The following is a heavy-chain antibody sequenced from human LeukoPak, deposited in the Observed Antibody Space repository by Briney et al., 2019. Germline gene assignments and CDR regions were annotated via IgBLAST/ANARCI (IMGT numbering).Heavy chain of an antibody. CDR2: INPKSGDT. V-gene: IGHV1-2*02. Sequence: ASVKVSCKASGYTFTGYYIHWVRQAPGQGLEWMGWINPKSGDTKYAQKFQGRVTMTRDTSISTAYMEVSRLRSDDTAVYYCASSTVPLGARHAFDIWGRGTMVTVSS. CDR1: GYTFTGYY. CDR3: ASSTVPLGARHAFDI. D-gene: IGHD1-26*01. J-gene: IGHJ3*02.